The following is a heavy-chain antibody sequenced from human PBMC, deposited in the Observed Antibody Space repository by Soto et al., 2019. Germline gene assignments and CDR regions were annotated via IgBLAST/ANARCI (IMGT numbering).Heavy chain of an antibody. CDR2: INHRGNT. V-gene: IGHV4-34*01. Sequence: QVQLQQWGAGLSKPSETLSLTCAVYGGSFSGYYWTWIRQPPGKGLEWIGEINHRGNTNYNPSLKSPVTISVDTAKNQCSLKLTSVTAADTAVYYCARQEVPQWFTKGYYGMDVWDQGTPVTVSS. J-gene: IGHJ6*02. CDR1: GGSFSGYY. D-gene: IGHD2-8*01. CDR3: ARQEVPQWFTKGYYGMDV.